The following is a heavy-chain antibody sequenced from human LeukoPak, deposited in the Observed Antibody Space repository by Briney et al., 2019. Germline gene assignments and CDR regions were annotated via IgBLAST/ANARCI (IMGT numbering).Heavy chain of an antibody. V-gene: IGHV3-13*01. J-gene: IGHJ2*01. CDR1: GFTFSSYD. CDR3: ARVQGLDFRWYFDL. Sequence: GGSLRLSCAASGFTFSSYDMHWVRQATGKGREWVSAIGTAGDTYYPGSVKGRFTISREKAKSSLYLQMNSLRAGDTAVYYCARVQGLDFRWYFDLWGRGTLVTVSS. CDR2: IGTAGDT.